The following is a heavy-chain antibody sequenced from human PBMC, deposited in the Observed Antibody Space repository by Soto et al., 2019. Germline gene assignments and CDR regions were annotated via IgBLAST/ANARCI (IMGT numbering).Heavy chain of an antibody. CDR2: ISCSGGST. CDR1: GFTFSSYA. Sequence: GGSLRLSCAASGFTFSSYAMSWVRQAPGKGLEWVSAISCSGGSTYYADSVKGRFTISRDNSKNTLYLQMNSLRAEDTAVYYCAKARSQQWLLFDYWGQGTLVTVSS. V-gene: IGHV3-23*01. D-gene: IGHD6-19*01. CDR3: AKARSQQWLLFDY. J-gene: IGHJ4*02.